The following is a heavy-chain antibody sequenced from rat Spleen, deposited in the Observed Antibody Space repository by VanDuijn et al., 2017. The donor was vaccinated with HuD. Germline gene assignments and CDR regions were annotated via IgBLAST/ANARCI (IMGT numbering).Heavy chain of an antibody. CDR1: GFTYSNYV. CDR2: VSTGGGNT. D-gene: IGHD1-2*01. Sequence: EVQLVESGGGLVQPGRSLKLSCAASGFTYSNYVMAWVRQAPTKGLEWVASVSTGGGNTYYRDSVKGRFTISRDNATSTLYLQMDSLRSEDTATYYCARHADYSTYILDGWGQGVMVTVSS. CDR3: ARHADYSTYILDG. J-gene: IGHJ2*01. V-gene: IGHV5-25*01.